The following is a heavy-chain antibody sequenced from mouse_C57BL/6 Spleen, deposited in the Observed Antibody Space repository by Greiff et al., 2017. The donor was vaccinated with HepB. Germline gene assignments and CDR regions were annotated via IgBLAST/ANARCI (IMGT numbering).Heavy chain of an antibody. J-gene: IGHJ4*01. V-gene: IGHV1-55*01. CDR1: GYTFTSYW. CDR3: ALYDGYYYAMDY. Sequence: QVQLQQPGAELVKPGASVKMSCKASGYTFTSYWITWVKQRPGQGLEWIGDIYPGSGSTNYNEKFKSKATLTVDTSSSTAYMHLSSLTSEDSAVYYCALYDGYYYAMDYWGQGTSVTVSS. D-gene: IGHD2-3*01. CDR2: IYPGSGST.